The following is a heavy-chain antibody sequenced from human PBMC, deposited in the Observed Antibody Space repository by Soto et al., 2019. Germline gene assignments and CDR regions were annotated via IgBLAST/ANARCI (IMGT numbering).Heavy chain of an antibody. CDR3: ARLQDGSGASKGGMDV. Sequence: SETLSLTCTVSGVSISSYYWSWIRQPPGKGLECIGYIYYSGSINYNPSLKSRVTISVDTSKNQFSLKLSSVTAADTAVYYCARLQDGSGASKGGMDVWGQGTTVT. J-gene: IGHJ6*02. D-gene: IGHD3-10*01. CDR1: GVSISSYY. V-gene: IGHV4-59*08. CDR2: IYYSGSI.